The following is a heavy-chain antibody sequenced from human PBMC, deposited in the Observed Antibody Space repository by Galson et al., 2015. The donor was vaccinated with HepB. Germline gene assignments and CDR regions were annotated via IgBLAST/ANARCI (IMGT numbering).Heavy chain of an antibody. Sequence: SVKVSCKASGGTFSSYAISWVRQAPGQGLEWMGGIIPIFGTANYAQKFQGRVTITADESTSTAYMEQSSLRSEDTAVYYCASGPYYDSSGYSREYFQHWGQGTLVTVSS. D-gene: IGHD3-22*01. J-gene: IGHJ1*01. CDR2: IIPIFGTA. CDR1: GGTFSSYA. V-gene: IGHV1-69*13. CDR3: ASGPYYDSSGYSREYFQH.